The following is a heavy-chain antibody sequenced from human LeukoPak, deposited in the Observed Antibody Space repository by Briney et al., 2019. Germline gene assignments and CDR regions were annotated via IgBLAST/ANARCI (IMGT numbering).Heavy chain of an antibody. V-gene: IGHV4-59*01. CDR2: IFYTRST. CDR3: ARAGYSYGTGYYFDC. J-gene: IGHJ4*02. D-gene: IGHD5-18*01. CDR1: GGPISIYY. Sequence: SETLTLTCTVSGGPISIYYWLCTPLPPGKGLEWIGNIFYTRSTYYNPSLKSRVTISIDTSKNQFYLKLSSVTAADAAVYYCARAGYSYGTGYYFDCWGQGALVTVSS.